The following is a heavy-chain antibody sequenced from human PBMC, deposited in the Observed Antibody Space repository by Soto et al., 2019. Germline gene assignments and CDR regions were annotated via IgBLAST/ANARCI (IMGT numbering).Heavy chain of an antibody. J-gene: IGHJ3*02. D-gene: IGHD5-12*01. CDR1: GGSISSYY. V-gene: IGHV4-59*08. CDR2: IYHSGST. Sequence: SETQSLTCTVSGGSISSYYWSWIRQPPGKGLEWIGYIYHSGSTYYNPSLKSRVTMSVDTSKNQVSLNLASVTSADTAVYYCARQPPATAAFDIWGQGTMVTVSS. CDR3: ARQPPATAAFDI.